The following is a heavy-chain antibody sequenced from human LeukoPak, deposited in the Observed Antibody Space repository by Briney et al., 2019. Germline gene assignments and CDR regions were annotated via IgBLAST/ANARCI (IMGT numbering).Heavy chain of an antibody. D-gene: IGHD3-16*01. CDR1: GGTFSSYA. CDR3: ARLGLYYYYYMDV. Sequence: SVKVSCKASGGTFSSYAISWVRQAPGQGLEWMGGIIPIFGTANYAQKFQGRVTMTTDTSTSTAYMELRSLRSDDTAVYYCARLGLYYYYYMDVWGKGTTVTVSS. J-gene: IGHJ6*03. CDR2: IIPIFGTA. V-gene: IGHV1-69*05.